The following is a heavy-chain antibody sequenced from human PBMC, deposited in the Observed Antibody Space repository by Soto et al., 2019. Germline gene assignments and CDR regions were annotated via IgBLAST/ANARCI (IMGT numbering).Heavy chain of an antibody. CDR3: ARGGSYYDL. CDR1: GNTDTIYF. Sequence: ASVKVSCKVSGNTDTIYFIHWLRLAPGQGLEWLGWINSVSGGTNYAHKFLGRVTMTRDRSTTTAFMELRGLRSDDTAVYYCARGGSYYDLWGQGTLVTVSS. V-gene: IGHV1-2*02. J-gene: IGHJ5*02. CDR2: INSVSGGT. D-gene: IGHD1-26*01.